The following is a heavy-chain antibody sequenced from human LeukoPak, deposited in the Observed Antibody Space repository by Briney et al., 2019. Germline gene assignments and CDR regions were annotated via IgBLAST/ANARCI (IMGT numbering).Heavy chain of an antibody. D-gene: IGHD2-15*01. V-gene: IGHV4-30-2*01. CDR2: IYHSGST. J-gene: IGHJ4*02. CDR1: GGSISSGGYY. Sequence: PSQTLSLTCAVSGGSISSGGYYWSWIRQPPGKGLEWIGYIYHSGSTYYNPSFKSRVTISVDRSKNQFSLKLSSVTAADTAVYYCARESKGYDYWGQGTLVTVSS. CDR3: ARESKGYDY.